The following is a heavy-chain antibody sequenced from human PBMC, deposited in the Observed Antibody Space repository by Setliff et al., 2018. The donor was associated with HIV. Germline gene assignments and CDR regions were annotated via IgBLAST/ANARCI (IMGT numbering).Heavy chain of an antibody. V-gene: IGHV3-21*06. Sequence: GGYLRLSCAASGFISNNYDMNWVRQAPGKGQEWVSSITTDSNYIYHADSVKGRFTTSRDNAKNSLYLQMNSLRAEDTAVYYCARGNFGAAIRLQAFDLWGRGTKVTVSS. CDR2: ITTDSNYI. J-gene: IGHJ3*01. CDR3: ARGNFGAAIRLQAFDL. D-gene: IGHD3-3*01. CDR1: GFISNNYD.